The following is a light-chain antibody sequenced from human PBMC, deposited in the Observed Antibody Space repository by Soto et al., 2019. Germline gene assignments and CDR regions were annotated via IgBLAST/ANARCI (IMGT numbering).Light chain of an antibody. Sequence: QSVLTQPPSVSGAPGQRATISCTGSSSNIGAGYDVHWYQQLPGTAAKPLIYGNSNRPSGVPDRFSGFKSGTSASLAITGLRAEDEADYYCQSYDSSLSGSVFGGGTKVTVL. V-gene: IGLV1-40*01. J-gene: IGLJ3*02. CDR2: GNS. CDR3: QSYDSSLSGSV. CDR1: SSNIGAGYD.